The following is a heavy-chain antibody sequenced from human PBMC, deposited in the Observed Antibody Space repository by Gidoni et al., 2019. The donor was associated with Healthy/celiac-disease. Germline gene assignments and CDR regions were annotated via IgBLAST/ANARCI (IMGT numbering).Heavy chain of an antibody. CDR3: ARDRDYYDSSGYEGY. Sequence: QVQLVESGGGVVQPGRSLRISCAASGFTFSSYGMPWVRQAPGKGLEWVAVIWYDGSNKYYADSVKGRFTISRDNSKNTLYLQMNSLRAEDTAVYYCARDRDYYDSSGYEGYWGQGTLVTVSS. J-gene: IGHJ4*02. D-gene: IGHD3-22*01. CDR1: GFTFSSYG. CDR2: IWYDGSNK. V-gene: IGHV3-33*01.